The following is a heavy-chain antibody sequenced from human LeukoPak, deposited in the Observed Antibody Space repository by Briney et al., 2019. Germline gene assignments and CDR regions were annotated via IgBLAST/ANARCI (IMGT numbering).Heavy chain of an antibody. CDR1: GGSISSYY. CDR3: ARVQESQIDYYFDY. J-gene: IGHJ4*02. D-gene: IGHD3-9*01. Sequence: SETLSLTCTVSGGSISSYYWSWIRQPDGKGLEWIGRIYTSGSTNYNPSLKSRVSMSVDTSTNQFSLKLSSVTAADTAVYYCARVQESQIDYYFDYWGQGTLVTVSS. V-gene: IGHV4-4*07. CDR2: IYTSGST.